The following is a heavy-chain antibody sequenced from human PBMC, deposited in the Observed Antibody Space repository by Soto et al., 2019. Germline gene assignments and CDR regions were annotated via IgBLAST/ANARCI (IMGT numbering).Heavy chain of an antibody. CDR2: INPNSGGP. D-gene: IGHD3-3*01. V-gene: IGHV1-2*02. Sequence: VASVKVSCKASGYTFTGYDIHWVRQAPGQRLEWMGYINPNSGGPNYAQKFQGRVTMTRDTSISTAYMELSRLRSDDTAVYFCARDYWSGDRYYYGMDVWGQGTTVTVSS. CDR1: GYTFTGYD. J-gene: IGHJ6*02. CDR3: ARDYWSGDRYYYGMDV.